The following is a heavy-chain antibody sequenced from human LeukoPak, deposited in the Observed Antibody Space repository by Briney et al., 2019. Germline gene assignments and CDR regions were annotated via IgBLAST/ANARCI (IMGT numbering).Heavy chain of an antibody. Sequence: GASVKVSCKASGYTFSSYYMHWVRQAPGQGLEWMGIINPSGGSTTHAQKFQGRVTMTRDTSTSTVYMELSSLTSEDTAVYYCARDPWDYDSSGYYYDCWGQGTLDTVSS. V-gene: IGHV1-46*01. CDR3: ARDPWDYDSSGYYYDC. CDR2: INPSGGST. J-gene: IGHJ4*02. D-gene: IGHD3-22*01. CDR1: GYTFSSYY.